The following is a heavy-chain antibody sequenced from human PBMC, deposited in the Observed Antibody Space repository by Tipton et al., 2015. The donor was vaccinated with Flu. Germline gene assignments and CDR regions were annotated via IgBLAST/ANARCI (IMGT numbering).Heavy chain of an antibody. J-gene: IGHJ2*01. CDR3: ARGVRGYSYGKLYWYFDL. CDR2: IYYGGST. Sequence: TLSLTCTVSGGSISSGGYYWSWIRQHPGKGLEWIGYIYYGGSTYYNPSLKSRVTISVDTSKNQFSLKLSSVTAADTAVYYCARGVRGYSYGKLYWYFDLWGRGTLVTVSS. V-gene: IGHV4-31*03. CDR1: GGSISSGGYY. D-gene: IGHD5-18*01.